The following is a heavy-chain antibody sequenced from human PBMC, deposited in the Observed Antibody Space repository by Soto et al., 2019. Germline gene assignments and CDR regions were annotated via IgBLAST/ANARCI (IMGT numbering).Heavy chain of an antibody. J-gene: IGHJ3*02. D-gene: IGHD2-15*01. CDR1: GFRFTSYV. Sequence: PGGSLRLSCAASGFRFTSYVMNWVRQAPGKGLEWVSGISDSGSRTNYADSVKGRFTISRDNSKNTVYLDMKSLRAEDTALYYCVEEEGGHDAFDIWGHGTMVTVSS. CDR2: ISDSGSRT. CDR3: VEEEGGHDAFDI. V-gene: IGHV3-23*01.